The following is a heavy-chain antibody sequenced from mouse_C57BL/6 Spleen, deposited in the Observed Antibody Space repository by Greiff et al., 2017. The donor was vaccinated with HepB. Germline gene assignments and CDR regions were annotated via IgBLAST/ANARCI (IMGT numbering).Heavy chain of an antibody. CDR3: ARKGWLRTYAMDY. D-gene: IGHD2-2*01. CDR2: IWTGGGT. V-gene: IGHV2-9-1*01. Sequence: QVQLKQSGPGLVAPSQSLSITCTVSGFSLTSYAISWVRQPPGKGLEWLGVIWTGGGTNYNSALKSRLSIRKDNSKSQVFVKMNRLKTDDTARYYFARKGWLRTYAMDYWGQGTSVTVSS. J-gene: IGHJ4*01. CDR1: GFSLTSYA.